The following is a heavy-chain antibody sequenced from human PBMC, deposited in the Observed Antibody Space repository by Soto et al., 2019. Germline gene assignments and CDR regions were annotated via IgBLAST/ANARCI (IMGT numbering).Heavy chain of an antibody. D-gene: IGHD1-1*01. CDR3: ARDLEIPPASNGDIWFDP. CDR1: GGTFSSYA. J-gene: IGHJ5*02. Sequence: QVQLVQSGAEVKKPGSSVKVSCKASGGTFSSYAISWVRQAPGQGLEWMGGIIPIFGTANYAQKVQGRVTITADESTSTAYMELSSLRSEATAVYYCARDLEIPPASNGDIWFDPWGQGTLVTVSS. CDR2: IIPIFGTA. V-gene: IGHV1-69*01.